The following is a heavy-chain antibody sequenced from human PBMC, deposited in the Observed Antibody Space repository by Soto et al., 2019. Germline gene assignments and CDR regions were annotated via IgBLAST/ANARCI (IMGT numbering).Heavy chain of an antibody. Sequence: GGSLRLSCAASGFTFGTYAMNWVRQAPGKGLEWVSGITGSGGSTYYADSVKGRFTISRDNSKNTLYLQMNSLRGDDTAVYYCAKDRSVDTRDWFDPWGQGTLVTVSS. CDR2: ITGSGGST. CDR3: AKDRSVDTRDWFDP. CDR1: GFTFGTYA. J-gene: IGHJ5*02. D-gene: IGHD5-18*01. V-gene: IGHV3-23*01.